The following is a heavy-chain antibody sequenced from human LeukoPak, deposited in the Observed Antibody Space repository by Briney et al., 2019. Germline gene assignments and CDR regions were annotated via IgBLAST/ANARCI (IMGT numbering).Heavy chain of an antibody. J-gene: IGHJ4*02. V-gene: IGHV3-13*01. CDR3: ARSPPDYAFWRGYYFDD. D-gene: IGHD3-3*01. CDR2: IGTAGDT. Sequence: GGSLRLSCAASGFTFNFYDMHWVRQAPGEGLEWVSSIGTAGDTHYPDSVKGRFTISRENAKNSFYLQMNTPGAGVTALYYCARSPPDYAFWRGYYFDDWGQGTLVTVSS. CDR1: GFTFNFYD.